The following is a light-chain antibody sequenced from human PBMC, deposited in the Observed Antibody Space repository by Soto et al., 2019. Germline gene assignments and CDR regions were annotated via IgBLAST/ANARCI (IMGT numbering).Light chain of an antibody. CDR3: QHYNSWPLT. J-gene: IGKJ4*01. V-gene: IGKV3-15*01. CDR1: QSVDIN. CDR2: GAS. Sequence: EIVLTQSPATLSVSPGDRVTLSCRASQSVDINLAWYQQRPGQAPRLLVYGASTKATDMPGRFSGSGSGTEFTLTISSLQSEDFAVYYCQHYNSWPLTFGGGTKVDIK.